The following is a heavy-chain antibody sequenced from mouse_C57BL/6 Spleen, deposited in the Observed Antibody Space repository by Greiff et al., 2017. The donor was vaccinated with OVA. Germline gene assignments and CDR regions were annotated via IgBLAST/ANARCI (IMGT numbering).Heavy chain of an antibody. V-gene: IGHV1-69*01. Sequence: QVQLQQPGAELVMPGASVKLSCKASGYTFTSYWMHWVKQRPGQGLEWIGEIDPSDSYTNYNQKFKGKSTLTVDKSSSTAYMQLSSLTSEDSAVYSCARVPDYSGYFDVWGTGTTVTVSS. J-gene: IGHJ1*03. CDR2: IDPSDSYT. CDR1: GYTFTSYW. D-gene: IGHD2-12*01. CDR3: ARVPDYSGYFDV.